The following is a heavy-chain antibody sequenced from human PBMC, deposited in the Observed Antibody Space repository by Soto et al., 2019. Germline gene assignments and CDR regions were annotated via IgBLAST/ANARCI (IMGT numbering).Heavy chain of an antibody. J-gene: IGHJ5*02. Sequence: ASVKVSCKVSGYTLTELSMHWVRQAPGKGLEWMGGFDPEDGETIYAQKFQGRVTMTEDTSTDTAYMELSSLRSEDTAVYYCATLIAVAGTSHWFDPWGQGTLVTVS. CDR3: ATLIAVAGTSHWFDP. D-gene: IGHD6-19*01. CDR1: GYTLTELS. CDR2: FDPEDGET. V-gene: IGHV1-24*01.